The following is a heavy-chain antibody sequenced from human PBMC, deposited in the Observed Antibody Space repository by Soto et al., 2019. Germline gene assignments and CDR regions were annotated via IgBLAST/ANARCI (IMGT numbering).Heavy chain of an antibody. CDR2: ISWNSGSI. CDR1: GFTFDDYA. V-gene: IGHV3-9*01. D-gene: IGHD6-6*01. J-gene: IGHJ4*02. CDR3: AKDGYSSSSGGSFDY. Sequence: GGSLRLSCAASGFTFDDYAMHWVRQAPGKGLEWVSGISWNSGSIGYADSVKGRFTISRDNAKNSLYLQMNSLRAEDTALYYCAKDGYSSSSGGSFDYWGQGTLVTVSS.